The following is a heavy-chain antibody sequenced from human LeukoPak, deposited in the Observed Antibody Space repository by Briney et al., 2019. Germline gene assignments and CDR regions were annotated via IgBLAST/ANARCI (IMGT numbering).Heavy chain of an antibody. CDR1: GGSISYYY. CDR2: IYYSGRT. J-gene: IGHJ5*02. V-gene: IGHV4-59*01. Sequence: SDTLSLTCSVSGGSISYYYWGWIRQPPGRGLEWIGYIYYSGRTNYNPSLKSRVTISIDTSRNQFSLKMSSVTAADTAVYYCARDYGGSGRSGYVSPWGQGTLVTVSS. CDR3: ARDYGGSGRSGYVSP. D-gene: IGHD5-12*01.